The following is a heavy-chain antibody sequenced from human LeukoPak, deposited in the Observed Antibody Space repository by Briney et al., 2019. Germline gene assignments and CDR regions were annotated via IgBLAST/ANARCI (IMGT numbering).Heavy chain of an antibody. V-gene: IGHV1-69*01. Sequence: ASVKVSCEASRGTFSRYAISWVRQAPGQGVEWMGGITPLFGTANYTQKFQGRVTITADESTSTAYMELSSLRSEDTAVYYCASPSGPTGKYFSYWGQGTLVTVSS. CDR1: RGTFSRYA. CDR3: ASPSGPTGKYFSY. J-gene: IGHJ4*02. CDR2: ITPLFGTA. D-gene: IGHD3-10*01.